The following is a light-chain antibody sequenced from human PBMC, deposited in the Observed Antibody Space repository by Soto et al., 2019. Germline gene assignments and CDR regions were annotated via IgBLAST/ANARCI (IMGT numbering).Light chain of an antibody. CDR3: CSYAVSYTHYV. Sequence: QSALTQPRSVSGSPGQSVTISCTGTSSDVGGYNYVSWYQQQPGKAPKLMIYDVSKRPSGVPDRFSGSKSGNTSSLTISGLQAEDESDYYCCSYAVSYTHYVLGTGTKVTVL. V-gene: IGLV2-11*01. CDR1: SSDVGGYNY. CDR2: DVS. J-gene: IGLJ1*01.